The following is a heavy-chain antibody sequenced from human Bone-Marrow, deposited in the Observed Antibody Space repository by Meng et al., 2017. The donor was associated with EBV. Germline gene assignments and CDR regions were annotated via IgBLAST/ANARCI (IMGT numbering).Heavy chain of an antibody. CDR3: AREAADGTPYFDY. CDR2: ISTGSSYI. D-gene: IGHD6-13*01. V-gene: IGHV3-21*01. CDR1: GFTFTRYT. Sequence: EVQLVESGGGPVKPGGSLRLSCAASGFTFTRYTMSWVRQAPGKGLEWVSSISTGSSYIYYTDSLKGRFTISRDNAKHSLYLQMNSLRAEDTAVYYCAREAADGTPYFDYWGQGTLVTVSS. J-gene: IGHJ4*02.